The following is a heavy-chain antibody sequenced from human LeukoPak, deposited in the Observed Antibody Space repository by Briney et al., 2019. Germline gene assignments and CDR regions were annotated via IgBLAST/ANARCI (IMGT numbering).Heavy chain of an antibody. CDR1: GGSINNYF. Sequence: SETLSLTCSVSGGSINNYFWSWVRQPPGKAPEWIAYIYSTGNTNYNPSLQSRVSISIDTSKNQFYLRLSAVTAADTAIYCATYEGYFDSWGQGTLVTVSS. V-gene: IGHV4-59*08. D-gene: IGHD3-16*01. CDR3: TYEGYFDS. J-gene: IGHJ4*02. CDR2: IYSTGNT.